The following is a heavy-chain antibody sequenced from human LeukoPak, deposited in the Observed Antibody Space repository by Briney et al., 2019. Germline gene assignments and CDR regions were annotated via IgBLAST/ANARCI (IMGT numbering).Heavy chain of an antibody. Sequence: QAGGSLRLSCEASGFTFSSHTMTWVRQAPGKGLEWVSSISSSSSYIYYADSVKGRFTISRDNAKNSLYLQMNSLRAEDTAVYYCARDGGYGDPRGYFDYWGQGTLVTVSS. D-gene: IGHD4-17*01. CDR2: ISSSSSYI. CDR3: ARDGGYGDPRGYFDY. J-gene: IGHJ4*02. CDR1: GFTFSSHT. V-gene: IGHV3-21*01.